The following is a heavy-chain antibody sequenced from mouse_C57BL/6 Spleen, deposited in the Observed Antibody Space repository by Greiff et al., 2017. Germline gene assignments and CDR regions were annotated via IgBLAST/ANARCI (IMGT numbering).Heavy chain of an antibody. D-gene: IGHD1-1*01. CDR1: GYTFTSYW. CDR3: ARYGGGRAWFAY. V-gene: IGHV1-55*01. J-gene: IGHJ3*01. Sequence: QVQLQQPGAELVKPGASVKMSCKASGYTFTSYWITWVKQRPGQGLEWIGDIYPGSGSTNYNEKFKSKATLTVDTSSSTAYMQLSSLTSEDSAVYYCARYGGGRAWFAYWGQGTLVTVSA. CDR2: IYPGSGST.